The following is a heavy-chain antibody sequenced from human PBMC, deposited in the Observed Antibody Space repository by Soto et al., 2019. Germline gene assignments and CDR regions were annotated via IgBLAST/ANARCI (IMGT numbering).Heavy chain of an antibody. CDR3: ARLDSSGYYYGYYFDY. D-gene: IGHD3-22*01. J-gene: IGHJ4*02. Sequence: QVQLQESGPGLVKPSQTLSLTCTVSGGSISSGGYYWSWIRQHPGKGLEGIGYTYYSGSTYYNQSLKSRVTISVDTSKNQFSLKLGSVTAADTAVYYYARLDSSGYYYGYYFDYWGQGTLVTVSS. V-gene: IGHV4-31*03. CDR2: TYYSGST. CDR1: GGSISSGGYY.